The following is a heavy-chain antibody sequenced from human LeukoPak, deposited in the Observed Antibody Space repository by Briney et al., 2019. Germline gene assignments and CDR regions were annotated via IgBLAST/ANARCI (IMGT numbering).Heavy chain of an antibody. Sequence: GGSLRLSCAASGFTFSNYAMSWVRQAPGKGLEWVSAISGSGDNTYYADSVKGRFTVSRDNSKNTLYVQMKSLRAEDTAVYYCARVDYDILTGLDYWGQGTLVTVSS. CDR3: ARVDYDILTGLDY. D-gene: IGHD3-9*01. J-gene: IGHJ4*02. CDR2: ISGSGDNT. V-gene: IGHV3-23*01. CDR1: GFTFSNYA.